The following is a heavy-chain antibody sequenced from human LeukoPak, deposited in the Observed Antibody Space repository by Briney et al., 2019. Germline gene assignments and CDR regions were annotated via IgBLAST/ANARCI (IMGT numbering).Heavy chain of an antibody. V-gene: IGHV1-2*02. CDR1: GYTFTGYY. CDR3: ARRGAYCSGGSCYRY. J-gene: IGHJ4*02. CDR2: INPNSGGT. Sequence: ASVKVSCKASGYTFTGYYMHWVRQAPGQGLEWMGWINPNSGGTNYAQKFQGRVTMTRDTSISTAYMELSRLRSDDTAVYYCARRGAYCSGGSCYRYWGQGTLVTVSS. D-gene: IGHD2-15*01.